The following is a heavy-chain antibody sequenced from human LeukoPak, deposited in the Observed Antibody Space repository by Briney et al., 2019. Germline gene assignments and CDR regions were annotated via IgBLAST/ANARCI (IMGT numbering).Heavy chain of an antibody. J-gene: IGHJ4*02. CDR2: ISNDGSNK. CDR3: AKGGGSIGRSYYFDY. D-gene: IGHD2-15*01. V-gene: IGHV3-30*18. Sequence: GGSLRLSCAASGFPFSSYGMHWVRQAPGKGLEWVAAISNDGSNKFYADSVKGRFALSRDNPTSTVILQMNSLRAEDTAVYYCAKGGGSIGRSYYFDYWGQETLVTVSS. CDR1: GFPFSSYG.